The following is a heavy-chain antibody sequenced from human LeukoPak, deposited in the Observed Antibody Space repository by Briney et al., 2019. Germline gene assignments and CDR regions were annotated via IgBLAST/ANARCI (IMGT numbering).Heavy chain of an antibody. CDR1: GFTFSSYG. V-gene: IGHV3-30*18. CDR2: ISYDGSNK. CDR3: AKEGLWRLYYFDH. J-gene: IGHJ4*02. D-gene: IGHD5-18*01. Sequence: GGSLRLSCAASGFTFSSYGMHWVRQAPGKGLEWVAVISYDGSNKYYADSVKGRFTISRDNSKNTLYLQMNSLRAEDTAVYYCAKEGLWRLYYFDHWGQGTLVTVSS.